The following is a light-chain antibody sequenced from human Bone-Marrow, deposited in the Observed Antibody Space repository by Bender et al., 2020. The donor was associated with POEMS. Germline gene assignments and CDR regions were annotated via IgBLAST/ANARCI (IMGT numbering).Light chain of an antibody. CDR2: GYN. V-gene: IGLV1-40*01. Sequence: ELTQPSSVSGAPGQRVTISCTGSSSNTGSGYDINWYQHLPGTAPKLLIYGYNNRPSGVPDRFSGSKSGTSASLAITGLQAEDEGDYYCQSYDNSLGGWVFGGGTKLTVL. J-gene: IGLJ3*02. CDR3: QSYDNSLGGWV. CDR1: SSNTGSGYD.